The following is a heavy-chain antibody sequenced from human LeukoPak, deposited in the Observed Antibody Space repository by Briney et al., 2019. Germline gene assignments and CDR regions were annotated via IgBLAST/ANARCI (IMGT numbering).Heavy chain of an antibody. Sequence: PSETLSLTCAVYGGSFSGYYWSWIRQPPGKGLEWIGEINHSGSTNYNPSLKSRVTISVDTSKNQFSLKLSSVTAADTAVYYCARDEVVAATLDHWGQGTLVTVSS. CDR3: ARDEVVAATLDH. V-gene: IGHV4-34*01. CDR2: INHSGST. D-gene: IGHD2-15*01. CDR1: GGSFSGYY. J-gene: IGHJ4*02.